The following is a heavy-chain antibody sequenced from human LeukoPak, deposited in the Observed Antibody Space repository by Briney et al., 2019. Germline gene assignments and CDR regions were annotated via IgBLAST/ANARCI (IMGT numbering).Heavy chain of an antibody. CDR3: ARNYDHSVDY. D-gene: IGHD3-3*01. J-gene: IGHJ4*02. CDR2: IKRDGSEK. CDR1: GFTFSNYR. Sequence: PGGSLRLSCAVSGFTFSNYRMGWVRQAPGKGLEWVANIKRDGSEKYYVDSVKGRFTISRDNAKNSLYLQMNSLRAEDTAVFYCARNYDHSVDYWGQGTLVTVSS. V-gene: IGHV3-7*01.